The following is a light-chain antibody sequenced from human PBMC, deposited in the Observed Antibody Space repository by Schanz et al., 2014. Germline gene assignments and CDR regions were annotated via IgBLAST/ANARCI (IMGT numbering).Light chain of an antibody. Sequence: EIVMTQSPATLSVSPGERATLSCRASQSVSSTYLAWYQQRPGQAPRLLIYGASRRATGIPDRFSGSGSGTDFTLTISRLEPEDFAVYYCQQRTSWPLTFGGGTKVEI. CDR3: QQRTSWPLT. CDR2: GAS. V-gene: IGKV3D-20*02. CDR1: QSVSSTY. J-gene: IGKJ4*01.